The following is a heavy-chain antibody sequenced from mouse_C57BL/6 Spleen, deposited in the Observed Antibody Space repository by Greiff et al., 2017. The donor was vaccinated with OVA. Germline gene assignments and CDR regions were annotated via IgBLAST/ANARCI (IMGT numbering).Heavy chain of an antibody. D-gene: IGHD1-1*01. J-gene: IGHJ2*01. CDR1: GYTFTSYW. Sequence: VQLQQPGAELVKPGASVKMSCKASGYTFTSYWITWVKQRPGQGLEWIGDIYPGSGSTNYNEKFKSKATLTVDTSSSTAYMQLSSLTSEDSAVYYCATPIYYYGSSYGYWGQGTTLTVSS. CDR2: IYPGSGST. V-gene: IGHV1-55*01. CDR3: ATPIYYYGSSYGY.